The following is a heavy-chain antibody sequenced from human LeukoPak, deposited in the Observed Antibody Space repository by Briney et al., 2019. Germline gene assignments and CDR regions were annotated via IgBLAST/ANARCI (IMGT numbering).Heavy chain of an antibody. CDR3: ARDRGIYYYYYGMDV. CDR2: INPNIGGT. J-gene: IGHJ6*02. Sequence: ASVKVSCKASGYTFTGYYMHWVRQAPGQGLEWMGWINPNIGGTYYAQNFQGRVTMTRDTSISTAYMELSNLRSDDTAVYYCARDRGIYYYYYGMDVWGQGTTVTVSS. V-gene: IGHV1-2*02. D-gene: IGHD3-10*01. CDR1: GYTFTGYY.